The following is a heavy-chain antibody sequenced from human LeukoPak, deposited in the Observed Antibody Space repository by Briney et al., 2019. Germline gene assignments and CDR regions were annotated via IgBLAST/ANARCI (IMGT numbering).Heavy chain of an antibody. V-gene: IGHV3-53*01. D-gene: IGHD4-17*01. CDR3: ARTSTVLKPFDY. CDR1: GFTFANYA. CDR2: FYSGGTT. J-gene: IGHJ4*02. Sequence: PGGSLRLSCAASGFTFANYAMSWVRQAPGKGLEWVSVFYSGGTTYYADSVKGRFTISRDSSKNTLYLQMNNLRADDTAMYFCARTSTVLKPFDYWGQGTLVTVSS.